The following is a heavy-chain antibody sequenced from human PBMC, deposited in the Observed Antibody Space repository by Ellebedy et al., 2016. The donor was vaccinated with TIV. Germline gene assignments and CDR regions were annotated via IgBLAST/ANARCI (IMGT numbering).Heavy chain of an antibody. Sequence: GESLKISCAASGFPFSSSGMHWVRQAPFKLLELVAFIWYDGSNKYYADSVKGRFTISRDNSKNTLYLQMNSLRAEDTSVYYCARSREWMTVWGQGTLVTVSS. D-gene: IGHD2-2*03. V-gene: IGHV3-33*01. CDR2: IWYDGSNK. J-gene: IGHJ4*02. CDR3: ARSREWMTV. CDR1: GFPFSSSG.